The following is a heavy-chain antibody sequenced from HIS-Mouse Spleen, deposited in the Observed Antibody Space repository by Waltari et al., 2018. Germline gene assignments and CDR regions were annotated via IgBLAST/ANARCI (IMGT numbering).Heavy chain of an antibody. D-gene: IGHD6-13*01. V-gene: IGHV4-39*07. CDR2: IYYSGST. J-gene: IGHJ2*01. CDR3: AREIPYSSSWYDWYFDL. CDR1: GCALRRSRYY. Sequence: QLQLQESGPGLVKPSETLSLTCTVPGCALRRSRYYWGWIRQPPGKGLEWIGSIYYSGSTYYNPSLKSRVTISVDTSKNQFSLKLSSVTAADTAVYYCAREIPYSSSWYDWYFDLWGRGTLVTVYS.